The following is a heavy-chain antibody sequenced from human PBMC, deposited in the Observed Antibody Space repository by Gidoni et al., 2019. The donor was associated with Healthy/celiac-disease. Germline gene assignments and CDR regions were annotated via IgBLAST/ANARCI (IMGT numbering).Heavy chain of an antibody. V-gene: IGHV3-30*04. CDR3: ARDNWGDPLPGRYYFDY. D-gene: IGHD7-27*01. CDR2: ISYDGSNK. Sequence: QVQLVESGGGVVQPGRSLRLSCAASGFTFSSYAMHWGRQAPGKGLEWVAVISYDGSNKDYADSVKGRFTISRDNSKNTLYLQMNSLRAEDTAVYYCARDNWGDPLPGRYYFDYWGQGTLVTVSS. CDR1: GFTFSSYA. J-gene: IGHJ4*02.